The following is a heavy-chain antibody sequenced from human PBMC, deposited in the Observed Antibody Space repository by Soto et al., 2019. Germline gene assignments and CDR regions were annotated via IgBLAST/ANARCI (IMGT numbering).Heavy chain of an antibody. CDR3: AREDFYRFDY. J-gene: IGHJ4*02. V-gene: IGHV3-7*01. Sequence: EVQLVESRGGLVQPGGSLRVSCAASGFSFTSYWMSWVRQAPGKGLEWVANIKEDGSAKYYLDSVKGRFTISRDNAKNSLYLQMSSLRAEDTAVYYCAREDFYRFDYWGQGNLVTVSS. CDR2: IKEDGSAK. CDR1: GFSFTSYW.